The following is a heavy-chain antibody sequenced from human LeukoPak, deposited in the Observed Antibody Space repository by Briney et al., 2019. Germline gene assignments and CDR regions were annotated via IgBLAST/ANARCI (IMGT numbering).Heavy chain of an antibody. D-gene: IGHD1-26*01. CDR2: IYYSGNT. CDR1: GGPVNSYY. CDR3: ARDRSGSGSYYYFDP. V-gene: IGHV4-59*02. J-gene: IGHJ5*02. Sequence: PSETLSLTCTVSGGPVNSYYWSWIRQPPGEGLEWIGYIYYSGNTNYNPSLESRVTISVDTSKNQFSLKLKSLTAADTAVYYCARDRSGSGSYYYFDPWGQGTLVTVSS.